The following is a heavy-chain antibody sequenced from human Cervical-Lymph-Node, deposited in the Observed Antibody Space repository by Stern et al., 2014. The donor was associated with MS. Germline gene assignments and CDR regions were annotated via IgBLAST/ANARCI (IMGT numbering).Heavy chain of an antibody. D-gene: IGHD4-11*01. V-gene: IGHV3-30*18. CDR2: ISYDGSQI. Sequence: QVQLVESGGGVVQLGTSLRLSCAASGFMFSNFGMYWVRQAPGRGLEWVAVISYDGSQITYADSVKGRVTISRDNSKSTLSLQMNSLRAEDTAVYYCAKDAVPRDYSRFVRHNWFDFWGQGTLVTVSS. CDR1: GFMFSNFG. CDR3: AKDAVPRDYSRFVRHNWFDF. J-gene: IGHJ5*01.